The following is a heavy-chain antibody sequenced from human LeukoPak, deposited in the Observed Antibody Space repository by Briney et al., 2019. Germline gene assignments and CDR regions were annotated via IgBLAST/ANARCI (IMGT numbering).Heavy chain of an antibody. Sequence: PSETLSLTXTVSGGSISSYYWSWIRQPPGKGLEWIGYIYYSGSTNYNPSLKSRVTISVDTSKNQFSLKLSSVTAADTAVYYCAREDSADAFDIWGQGTMVTVSS. J-gene: IGHJ3*02. V-gene: IGHV4-59*01. CDR3: AREDSADAFDI. CDR2: IYYSGST. CDR1: GGSISSYY.